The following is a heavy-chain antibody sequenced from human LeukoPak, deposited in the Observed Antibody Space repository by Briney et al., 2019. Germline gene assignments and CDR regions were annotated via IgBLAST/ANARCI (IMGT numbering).Heavy chain of an antibody. CDR3: AKDVAVAGAEYFQH. J-gene: IGHJ1*01. D-gene: IGHD6-19*01. CDR2: ISDSGGST. V-gene: IGHV3-23*01. CDR1: GFTFTNYA. Sequence: GGSLRLSCAASGFTFTNYAMSWVRQAPGKGLEWVSTISDSGGSTYYADSVKGRFTISRDNSKNTLYLQMNSLRAEDTAVYYCAKDVAVAGAEYFQHWGQGTLVTVSS.